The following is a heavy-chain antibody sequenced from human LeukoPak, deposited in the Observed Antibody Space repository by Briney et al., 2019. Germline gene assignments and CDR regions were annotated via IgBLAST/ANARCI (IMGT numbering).Heavy chain of an antibody. CDR1: GYRFSNYW. D-gene: IGHD3-22*01. CDR3: ARKIDGNYYGMDV. Sequence: GAPLKISCKGSGYRFSNYWIGWVRQMPGKGLEWMGIIYAGDSGTIYSPSFQGQVTISADRSISTAYLQWSSLKASDTAMYYCARKIDGNYYGMDVWGQGTTVTVSS. J-gene: IGHJ6*02. CDR2: IYAGDSGT. V-gene: IGHV5-51*01.